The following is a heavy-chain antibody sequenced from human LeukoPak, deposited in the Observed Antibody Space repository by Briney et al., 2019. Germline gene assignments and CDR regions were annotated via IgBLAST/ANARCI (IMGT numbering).Heavy chain of an antibody. V-gene: IGHV3-74*01. CDR1: GFTFSDFW. CDR2: TNTDGTIT. Sequence: GGSLRLSCAASGFTFSDFWMHWVRQAPGKGLVWVSQTNTDGTITDYADSANGRFTISRDNAEETLNLQMESLRVDDTAVYYCVRGRGSYWYDLGPAFNMWGQGTMVTVSS. J-gene: IGHJ3*02. CDR3: VRGRGSYWYDLGPAFNM. D-gene: IGHD1-26*01.